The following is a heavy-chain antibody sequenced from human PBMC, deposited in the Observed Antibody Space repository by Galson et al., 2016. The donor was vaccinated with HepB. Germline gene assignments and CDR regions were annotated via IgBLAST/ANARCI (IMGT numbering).Heavy chain of an antibody. J-gene: IGHJ4*02. V-gene: IGHV4-39*01. CDR3: VDYCGGGACPDY. D-gene: IGHD2-21*01. CDR2: FCYTGIT. Sequence: SETLSLTCIVSGGSVTNHPYCWGWVRQAPGKGLEWIASFCYTGITYYNPSLRSRLTMDVDTSKFQLSLHLRSVAAADTAVYYCVDYCGGGACPDYWGQGTLVTVSS. CDR1: GGSVTNHPYC.